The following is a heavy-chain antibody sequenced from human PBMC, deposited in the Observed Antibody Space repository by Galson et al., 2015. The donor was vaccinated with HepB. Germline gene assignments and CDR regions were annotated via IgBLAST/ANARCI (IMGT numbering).Heavy chain of an antibody. CDR3: ARPPFYTVNYPYFDS. J-gene: IGHJ4*02. V-gene: IGHV3-23*01. CDR1: GFTFTTQA. Sequence: SLRLSCAASGFTFTTQAMHWVRQAPGKGLEWVSGISFGSGTTYYADSVKGRFTISRDKSKNTVFGQMNSLRVEDTAVYYCARPPFYTVNYPYFDSWGLVTLVTVSS. CDR2: ISFGSGTT. D-gene: IGHD3-16*01.